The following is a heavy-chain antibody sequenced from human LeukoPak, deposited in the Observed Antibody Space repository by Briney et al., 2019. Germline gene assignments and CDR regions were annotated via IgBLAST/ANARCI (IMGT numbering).Heavy chain of an antibody. CDR3: ARDRWGYSYGGD. D-gene: IGHD5-18*01. CDR1: GFTFSSCW. Sequence: GGSLRLSCAASGFTFSSCWMSWVRQAPGKGLEWVANIKEDGSQKYYVDSVKGRFTISRDNAKNSLYLQMNSLRAEDAAVYYCARDRWGYSYGGDWGQGTLVTVSS. CDR2: IKEDGSQK. V-gene: IGHV3-7*01. J-gene: IGHJ4*02.